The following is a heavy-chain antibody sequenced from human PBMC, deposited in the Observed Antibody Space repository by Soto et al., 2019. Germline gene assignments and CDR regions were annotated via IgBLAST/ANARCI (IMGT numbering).Heavy chain of an antibody. Sequence: ETLSLTCTVSGGSISSYYWSWIRQPPGKGLEWIGYIYYSGSTNYNPSLKSRVTISVDTSKNQFSLKLSSVTAADTAVYYCARDRVIAAAVYYYYGMDVWGQGTTVTVSS. D-gene: IGHD6-13*01. J-gene: IGHJ6*02. CDR1: GGSISSYY. CDR2: IYYSGST. CDR3: ARDRVIAAAVYYYYGMDV. V-gene: IGHV4-59*01.